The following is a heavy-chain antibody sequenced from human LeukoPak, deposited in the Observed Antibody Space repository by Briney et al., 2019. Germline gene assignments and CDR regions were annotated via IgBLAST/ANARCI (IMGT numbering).Heavy chain of an antibody. CDR2: INSDGSST. J-gene: IGHJ4*02. Sequence: PGGSLRHSCAASGFTFSSYWMHWVRQAPGKGLVWVSRINSDGSSTSYADSVKGRFTISRDNAKNTLYLQMNSLRAEDTAVYYCARAAAAGQFDYWGQGTLVTVSS. CDR1: GFTFSSYW. V-gene: IGHV3-74*01. D-gene: IGHD6-13*01. CDR3: ARAAAAGQFDY.